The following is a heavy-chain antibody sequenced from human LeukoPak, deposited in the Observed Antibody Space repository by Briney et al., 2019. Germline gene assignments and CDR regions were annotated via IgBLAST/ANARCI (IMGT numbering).Heavy chain of an antibody. CDR1: GYTFTGYY. D-gene: IGHD2-15*01. CDR3: ARFCSGGSCSNGDGFDY. V-gene: IGHV1-2*02. Sequence: GASVKVSCKASGYTFTGYYMHWVRQAPGQGLEWMGWINPNSGGTNYAQKFQGRVTMTRDTSISTAYMELSRLRSDDTAVYCCARFCSGGSCSNGDGFDYWGQGTLVTVSS. J-gene: IGHJ4*02. CDR2: INPNSGGT.